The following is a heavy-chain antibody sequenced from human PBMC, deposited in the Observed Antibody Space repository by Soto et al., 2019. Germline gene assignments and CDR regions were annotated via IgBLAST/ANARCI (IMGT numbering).Heavy chain of an antibody. Sequence: PGGDLRLSVAPSGLTFIRYEMNWVGQAPGKGLEWVSYISSRRSTIYYADAVKGRFTISRDNAKNSLYLQMNSLRAEDTAVYYCARAITGTLEDALDIWGPGTMVHVSS. CDR1: GLTFIRYE. J-gene: IGHJ3*02. D-gene: IGHD1-7*01. CDR2: ISSRRSTI. CDR3: ARAITGTLEDALDI. V-gene: IGHV3-48*03.